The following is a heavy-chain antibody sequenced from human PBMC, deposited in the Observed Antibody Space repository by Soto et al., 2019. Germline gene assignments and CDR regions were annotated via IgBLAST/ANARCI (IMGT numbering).Heavy chain of an antibody. V-gene: IGHV3-30*18. Sequence: PGGSLRLSCAASGFTFSSYGMHWVRQAPGKGLEWVAVISYDGSNKYYADSVKGRFTISRDNSKNTLYLQMNSLRAEDTAVYYCAKDRGYCSSTSCYLAYYFDYWGQGTLVTVSS. J-gene: IGHJ4*02. CDR2: ISYDGSNK. CDR3: AKDRGYCSSTSCYLAYYFDY. D-gene: IGHD2-2*01. CDR1: GFTFSSYG.